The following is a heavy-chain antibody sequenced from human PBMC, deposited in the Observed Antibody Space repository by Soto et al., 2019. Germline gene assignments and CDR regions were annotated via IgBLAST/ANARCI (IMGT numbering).Heavy chain of an antibody. Sequence: KTSETLSLTCTVSGGSISSGGYYWSWIRQHPGKGLEWIGYIYYSGSTYYNPSLKSRVTISVDTSKNQFSLKLSSVTAADTAVYYCAREVVAGRTTYNWFDPWGQGTLVTVSS. J-gene: IGHJ5*02. CDR1: GGSISSGGYY. CDR2: IYYSGST. V-gene: IGHV4-31*03. CDR3: AREVVAGRTTYNWFDP. D-gene: IGHD2-2*01.